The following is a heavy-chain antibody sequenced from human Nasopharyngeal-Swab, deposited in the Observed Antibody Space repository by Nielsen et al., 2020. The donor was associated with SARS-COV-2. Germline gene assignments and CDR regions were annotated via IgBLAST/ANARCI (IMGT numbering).Heavy chain of an antibody. V-gene: IGHV4-39*01. J-gene: IGHJ6*02. CDR3: ARRVARAPRHEGDYYYGMDV. D-gene: IGHD3-16*01. CDR2: IYYSGRT. Sequence: WIRQAPGKGLEWIGSIYYSGRTYYNPSLKSRGTIAVDTSKNQFSLRLSSVTAADTAVYYCARRVARAPRHEGDYYYGMDVWGQGTTITVSS.